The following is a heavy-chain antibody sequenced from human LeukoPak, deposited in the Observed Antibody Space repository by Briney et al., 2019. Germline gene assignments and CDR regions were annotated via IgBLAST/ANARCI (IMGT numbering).Heavy chain of an antibody. Sequence: SETLSLTCTVSGGSISSYWSWIRQPAGKGLEWIGRIYASGSTHYNPSLKSRVTMSVDTSKNQFSLRLTTVTAADTAVYYCARDSNLEYSSSRGLGRWGQGTLVTVSS. J-gene: IGHJ4*02. CDR1: GGSISSY. V-gene: IGHV4-4*07. D-gene: IGHD6-6*01. CDR3: ARDSNLEYSSSRGLGR. CDR2: IYASGST.